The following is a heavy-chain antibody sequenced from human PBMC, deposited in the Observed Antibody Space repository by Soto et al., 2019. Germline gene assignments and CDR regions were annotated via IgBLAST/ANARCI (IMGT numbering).Heavy chain of an antibody. V-gene: IGHV1-69*13. Sequence: SVQGSCKGSGGTFSSYGMSWVRQAPGQTLEWMGGIIPIFGTANYAQNFQGRVTIIADESTSTAYMELSSLRSEDTAVYYCAKDPDFNVLGMDVWCQGTTVPVSS. CDR1: GGTFSSYG. CDR2: IIPIFGTA. CDR3: AKDPDFNVLGMDV. J-gene: IGHJ6*02. D-gene: IGHD3-16*01.